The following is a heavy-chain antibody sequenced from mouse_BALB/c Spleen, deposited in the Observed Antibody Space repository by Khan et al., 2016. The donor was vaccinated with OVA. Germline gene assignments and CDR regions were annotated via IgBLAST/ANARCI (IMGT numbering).Heavy chain of an antibody. CDR3: ASELGRYSAMDY. Sequence: EVQLQESGPGLVKPSQSLSLTCTVTGYSITSDYAWNWIRQFPGNKLEWMGCISYSGSTNYSPSLKSRISITRDTSKNQFFLQLNSVTAEDTATYYCASELGRYSAMDYWGQGTSVTVSS. CDR2: ISYSGST. V-gene: IGHV3-2*02. D-gene: IGHD4-1*01. CDR1: GYSITSDYA. J-gene: IGHJ4*01.